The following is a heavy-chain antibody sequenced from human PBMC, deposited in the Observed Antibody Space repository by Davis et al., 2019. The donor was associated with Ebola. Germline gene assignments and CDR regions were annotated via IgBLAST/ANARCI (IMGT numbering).Heavy chain of an antibody. D-gene: IGHD2-15*01. CDR1: GGSFSGYY. CDR2: INHSGGT. CDR3: ARTRHSVVVAATSHWFDP. Sequence: MPGGSLRLSCAVYGGSFSGYYWSWIRQPPGKGLEWIGEINHSGGTNYNPSLKSRVTISVDTSKNQFSLKLSSVTAADTAVYYCARTRHSVVVAATSHWFDPWGQGTLVTVSS. J-gene: IGHJ5*02. V-gene: IGHV4-34*01.